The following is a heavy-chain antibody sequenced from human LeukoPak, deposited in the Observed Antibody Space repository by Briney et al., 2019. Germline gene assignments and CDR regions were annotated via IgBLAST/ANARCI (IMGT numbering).Heavy chain of an antibody. CDR1: GGSISSGGYS. CDR2: IYHSGST. D-gene: IGHD2-15*01. CDR3: ARGGVGCSGGSCYWIDAFDI. J-gene: IGHJ3*02. Sequence: SETLSLTCAVSGGSISSGGYSWSWIRQPPGKGLEWIGYIYHSGSTYYNPSLKSRVTISVDRSKNQFSLKLSSVTAADTAVYYCARGGVGCSGGSCYWIDAFDIWGQGTMVTVSS. V-gene: IGHV4-30-2*01.